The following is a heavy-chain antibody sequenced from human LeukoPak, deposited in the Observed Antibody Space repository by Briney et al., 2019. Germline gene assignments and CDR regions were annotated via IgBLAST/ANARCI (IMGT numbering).Heavy chain of an antibody. CDR1: GFTFSSYG. CDR2: IRYDGSNK. CDR3: ANIHRLNSGYYSFDY. J-gene: IGHJ4*02. V-gene: IGHV3-30*02. Sequence: GGSLRLSCAASGFTFSSYGMHWVRQAPGKGLEWVAFIRYDGSNKYYADSVKGRFTISRDNSKNTLYLQMNSLRAEDTAVYYCANIHRLNSGYYSFDYWGQGTLVTVSS. D-gene: IGHD3-22*01.